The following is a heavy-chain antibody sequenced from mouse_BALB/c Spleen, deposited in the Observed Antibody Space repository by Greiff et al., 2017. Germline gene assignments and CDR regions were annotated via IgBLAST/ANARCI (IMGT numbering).Heavy chain of an antibody. CDR3: ARYYRYDGDY. V-gene: IGHV2-9*02. J-gene: IGHJ4*01. CDR2: IWAGGST. D-gene: IGHD2-14*01. CDR1: GFSLTSYG. Sequence: VKVVESGPGLVAPSQSLSITCTVSGFSLTSYGVHWVRQPPGKGLEWLGVIWAGGSTNYNSALMSRLSISKDNSKSQVFLKMNSLQTDDTAMYYCARYYRYDGDYWGQGTSVTVSS.